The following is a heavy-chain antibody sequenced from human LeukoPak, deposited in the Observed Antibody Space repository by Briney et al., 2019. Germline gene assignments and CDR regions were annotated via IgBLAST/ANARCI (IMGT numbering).Heavy chain of an antibody. CDR2: FTVSSSII. Sequence: PGGSLRLSCAASGFTFSSYSMIWVRQAPGKGLEGVSYFTVSSSIIYYADTVKGLFTISRDNPKKSLYLQMNSLRAEDTAVYYCARDRLHYGEYVKTFEYWGQGTLVSVSS. CDR1: GFTFSSYS. D-gene: IGHD4-17*01. J-gene: IGHJ4*02. V-gene: IGHV3-48*01. CDR3: ARDRLHYGEYVKTFEY.